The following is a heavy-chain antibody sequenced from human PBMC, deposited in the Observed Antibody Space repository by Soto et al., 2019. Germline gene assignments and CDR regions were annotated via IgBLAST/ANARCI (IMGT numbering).Heavy chain of an antibody. D-gene: IGHD2-15*01. J-gene: IGHJ6*02. CDR1: GGTFSTYA. CDR2: VIPIFGTP. V-gene: IGHV1-69*01. Sequence: QVQLVQSGAEVKKPGSSVKVSCKAPGGTFSTYAISWVRQAPGQGLEWMGGVIPIFGTPKCAQKFQGRVTITADESTSTGYMELRSPRSEDTAVYYCARSQGGSSSLDIYYYYYYGMDVWGQGTTVTVSS. CDR3: ARSQGGSSSLDIYYYYYYGMDV.